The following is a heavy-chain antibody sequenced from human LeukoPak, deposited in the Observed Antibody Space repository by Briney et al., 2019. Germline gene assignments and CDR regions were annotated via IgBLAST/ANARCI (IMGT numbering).Heavy chain of an antibody. Sequence: GASVKLSCKASGYSFTGYAMHWVRQAPGQGLEWMGWISDYNGKTNYAQKFQGRVTITRYTSTSTAYMELRSLRSDDTAVYYCARESEQLETLYFQHWGKGTLVTVSS. CDR2: ISDYNGKT. CDR1: GYSFTGYA. J-gene: IGHJ1*01. D-gene: IGHD6-13*01. V-gene: IGHV1-18*04. CDR3: ARESEQLETLYFQH.